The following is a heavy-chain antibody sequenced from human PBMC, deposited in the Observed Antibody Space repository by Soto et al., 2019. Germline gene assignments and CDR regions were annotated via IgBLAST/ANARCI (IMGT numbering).Heavy chain of an antibody. J-gene: IGHJ4*02. CDR2: ISSNGGST. Sequence: HPGGSLRLSCAASGFTFSSYAMHWVRQAPGKGLEYVSAISSNGGSTYYADSVKGRFTISRDNSKNTLYLQMNSLRAEDTAVYYCARDRQLVLDYWGQGTLVTVSS. V-gene: IGHV3-64*02. CDR1: GFTFSSYA. CDR3: ARDRQLVLDY. D-gene: IGHD6-13*01.